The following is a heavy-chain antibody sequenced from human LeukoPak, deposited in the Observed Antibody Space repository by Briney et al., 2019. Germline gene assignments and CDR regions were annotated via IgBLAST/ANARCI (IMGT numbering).Heavy chain of an antibody. V-gene: IGHV4-61*02. D-gene: IGHD1/OR15-1a*01. CDR3: ARHVGVTGTRGFDY. CDR1: GGSISSGSYY. Sequence: SETLSLTCTVSGGSISSGSYYWSWIRQPAGKGLEWIGRIYTSGSTNYNPSLKSRVTISVDTSKNQFSLKLTSVTAADTALYYCARHVGVTGTRGFDYWGRGTLVTVSS. CDR2: IYTSGST. J-gene: IGHJ4*02.